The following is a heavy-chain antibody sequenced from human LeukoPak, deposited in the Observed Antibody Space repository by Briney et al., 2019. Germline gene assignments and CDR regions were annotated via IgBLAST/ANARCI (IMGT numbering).Heavy chain of an antibody. J-gene: IGHJ4*02. D-gene: IGHD1-26*01. CDR3: ARVSVEGDFDY. Sequence: PSETLSLTCAVYGGSFSGYYWSWIRQPPGKGLEWIGEINHSGSTNYNPSLKSRVTISVDTSKNQFSLKLSSVTAADTAVYYCARVSVEGDFDYWGQGTLVTVSS. V-gene: IGHV4-34*01. CDR1: GGSFSGYY. CDR2: INHSGST.